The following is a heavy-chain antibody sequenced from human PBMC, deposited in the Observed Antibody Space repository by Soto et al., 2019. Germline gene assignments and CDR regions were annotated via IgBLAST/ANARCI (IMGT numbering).Heavy chain of an antibody. J-gene: IGHJ4*01. V-gene: IGHV3-30-3*01. CDR2: MSYDGTNT. D-gene: IGHD6-19*01. Sequence: QVQLAESGGGVVQPGASLRLSCTASGFMFSAYAMLWVRQAPGKGLEWVAAMSYDGTNTYYADSLKGRFTISRDNSKNTLFLQMSSLTADDSAVYYCARDPSPYTSGWYGIDFWGLGTLVTVSS. CDR1: GFMFSAYA. CDR3: ARDPSPYTSGWYGIDF.